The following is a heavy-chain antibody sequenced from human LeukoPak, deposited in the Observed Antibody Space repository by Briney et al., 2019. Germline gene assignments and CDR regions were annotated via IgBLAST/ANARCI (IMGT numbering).Heavy chain of an antibody. V-gene: IGHV4-59*12. CDR2: IYYSGST. Sequence: PSETLSLTCTVSGGSISSYYWSWIRQPPGEGLEWIGYIYYSGSTNYNPSLKSRVTISVDTSKNQFSLKLSSVTAADTAVYYCAREVNGAVAFGYFWSGSTAYYYFDYWGQGTLVTVSS. J-gene: IGHJ4*02. CDR1: GGSISSYY. D-gene: IGHD3-3*01. CDR3: AREVNGAVAFGYFWSGSTAYYYFDY.